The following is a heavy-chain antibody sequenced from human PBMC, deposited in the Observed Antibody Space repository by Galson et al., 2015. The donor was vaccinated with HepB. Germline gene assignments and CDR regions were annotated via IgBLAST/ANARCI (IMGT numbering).Heavy chain of an antibody. D-gene: IGHD3-3*01. J-gene: IGHJ4*02. CDR2: INPSGGST. CDR3: ARGVKIYYDFWSGYYPGGFDY. V-gene: IGHV1-46*01. Sequence: SVKVSCKASGYTFTSYYMHWVRQAPGQGLEWMGIINPSGGSTSYAQKFQGRVTMTRDTSTSTVYMELSSLRSEDTAVYYCARGVKIYYDFWSGYYPGGFDYWGQGTLVTVSS. CDR1: GYTFTSYY.